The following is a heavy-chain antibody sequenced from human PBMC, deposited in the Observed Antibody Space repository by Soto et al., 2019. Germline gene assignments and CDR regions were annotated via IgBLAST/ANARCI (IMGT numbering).Heavy chain of an antibody. CDR2: ISSSSSTI. CDR3: ARGPANGVWGMLWNPEVCFDY. V-gene: IGHV3-48*02. J-gene: IGHJ4*02. CDR1: GFTFSSYS. D-gene: IGHD2-8*01. Sequence: PGGSLRLSCAASGFTFSSYSMNWVRQAPGKGLEWVSYISSSSSTIYYADSVKGRFTISRDNAKNSLYLQMNSLRDEDTAVYYCARGPANGVWGMLWNPEVCFDYWGQGTLVTVSS.